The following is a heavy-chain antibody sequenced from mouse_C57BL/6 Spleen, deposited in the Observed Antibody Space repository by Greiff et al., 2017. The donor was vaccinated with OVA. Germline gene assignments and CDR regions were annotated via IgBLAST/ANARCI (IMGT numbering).Heavy chain of an antibody. Sequence: EVKLMESGPVLVKPGASVKMSCKASGYTFTDYYMNWVKQSHGKSLEWIGVINPYNGGTGYNQKFKGKATLTVDKSSSTAYMELNSLTSEDSAVYYCARKGVYSNYVEAMDYWGQGTSVTVSS. D-gene: IGHD2-5*01. CDR3: ARKGVYSNYVEAMDY. V-gene: IGHV1-19*01. J-gene: IGHJ4*01. CDR1: GYTFTDYY. CDR2: INPYNGGT.